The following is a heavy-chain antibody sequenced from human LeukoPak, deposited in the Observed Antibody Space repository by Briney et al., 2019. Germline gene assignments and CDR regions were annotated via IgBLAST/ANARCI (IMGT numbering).Heavy chain of an antibody. CDR3: ARPPALYYYGSGSPDDAFDI. D-gene: IGHD3-10*01. Sequence: GESLKISCKGSGYSFTSYWIGWVRQMPGKGLEWMGIIYPGDSDTRYSPSFQGQVTISADKSISTAYLQWSSLKASDTAVYYCARPPALYYYGSGSPDDAFDIWGQGTMVTVSS. V-gene: IGHV5-51*01. J-gene: IGHJ3*02. CDR2: IYPGDSDT. CDR1: GYSFTSYW.